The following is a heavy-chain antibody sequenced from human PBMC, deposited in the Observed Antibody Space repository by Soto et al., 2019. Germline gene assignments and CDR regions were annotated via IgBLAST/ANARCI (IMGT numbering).Heavy chain of an antibody. J-gene: IGHJ6*03. CDR2: IYSGGST. Sequence: GGSLRLSCAASGFTVSSNYMSWVRQAPGKGLEWVSVIYSGGSTYYADSVKGRFTISRDNSKNTLYLQMNSLRAEDTAVYYCARAALHLVELCIYYYYLLAVCGKRTTVIVSS. V-gene: IGHV3-66*01. CDR3: ARAALHLVELCIYYYYLLAV. D-gene: IGHD3-16*01. CDR1: GFTVSSNY.